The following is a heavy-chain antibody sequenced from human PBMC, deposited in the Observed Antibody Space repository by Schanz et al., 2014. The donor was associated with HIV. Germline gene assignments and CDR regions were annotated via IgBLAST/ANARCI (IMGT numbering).Heavy chain of an antibody. CDR2: VRHIGGT. J-gene: IGHJ4*01. Sequence: QVQLQQWGAGLLKPSETLSLTCAVYGGSFRGYYWTWIRQFPGLGLEWIGGVRHIGGTNYNPSLKGGVTMQMDLPKTQFPLTRPPVTAADTAVYFCARGDFGGNSVDYWGHGNMVTVSS. D-gene: IGHD4-17*01. V-gene: IGHV4-34*02. CDR3: ARGDFGGNSVDY. CDR1: GGSFRGYY.